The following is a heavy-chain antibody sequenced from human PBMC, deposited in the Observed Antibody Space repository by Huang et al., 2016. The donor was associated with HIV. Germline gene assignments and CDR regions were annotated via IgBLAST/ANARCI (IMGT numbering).Heavy chain of an antibody. J-gene: IGHJ5*02. D-gene: IGHD2-15*01. CDR2: ILYTGTT. Sequence: QVQLHESGPGPVKPSQTLSLTCTVSGDSISRGGYLWSWIRQSPGKGLGWIGSILYTGTTSYNPSLRSRVTMSVDTSKNQFSLRLTSVTAEDTAVYYCARDRITQCNGGRCYSDWSDPWGQGTLVIVSS. CDR3: ARDRITQCNGGRCYSDWSDP. CDR1: GDSISRGGYL. V-gene: IGHV4-30-4*08.